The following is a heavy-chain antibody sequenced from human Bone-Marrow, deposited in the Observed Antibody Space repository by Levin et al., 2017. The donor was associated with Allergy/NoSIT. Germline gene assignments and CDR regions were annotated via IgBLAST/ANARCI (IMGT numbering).Heavy chain of an antibody. D-gene: IGHD2-15*01. CDR3: ARVPCSGGSCYTAFFDY. V-gene: IGHV4-59*01. Sequence: SQTLSLTCTVSGGSISSYYWSWIRQPPGKGLEWIGYIYYSGSTNYNPSLKSRVTISVDTSKNQFSLKLSSVTAADTAVYYCARVPCSGGSCYTAFFDYWGQGTLVTVSS. CDR2: IYYSGST. CDR1: GGSISSYY. J-gene: IGHJ4*02.